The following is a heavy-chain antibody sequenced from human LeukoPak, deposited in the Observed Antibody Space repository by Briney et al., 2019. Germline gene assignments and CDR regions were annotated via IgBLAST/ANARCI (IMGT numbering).Heavy chain of an antibody. V-gene: IGHV4-4*07. J-gene: IGHJ6*03. CDR2: IFSTEST. CDR1: GASISSYY. D-gene: IGHD3/OR15-3a*01. CDR3: AREGFRLGPNRLYYYYFYMDV. Sequence: SETLSLTCTVFGASISSYYWSWIRQPAGKGLEWIGRIFSTESTDYNPSLKSRVTMSVDTSKNQFSLKLRSVTAADTAVYYCAREGFRLGPNRLYYYYFYMDVWGKGTTVTISS.